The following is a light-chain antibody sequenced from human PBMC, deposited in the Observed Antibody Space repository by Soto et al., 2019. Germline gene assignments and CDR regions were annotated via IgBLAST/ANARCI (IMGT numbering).Light chain of an antibody. Sequence: QSALTPPASLSGCPGQAITISCTGTSSDVGGYTYVSWYQQHPGKAPKFIIYDVSNRPSGVSNRFSGSKSGNTASLTISGLQAEDEADYYCSSYTTSNTRQIVFGTGTKVTV. CDR1: SSDVGGYTY. J-gene: IGLJ1*01. CDR2: DVS. CDR3: SSYTTSNTRQIV. V-gene: IGLV2-14*01.